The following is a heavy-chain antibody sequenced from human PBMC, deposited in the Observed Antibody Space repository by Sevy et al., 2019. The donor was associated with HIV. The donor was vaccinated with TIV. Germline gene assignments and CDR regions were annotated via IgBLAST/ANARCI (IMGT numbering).Heavy chain of an antibody. Sequence: SETLSLTCTVFGGSISSYYWNWIRQPPGKGLEWIGYIYYSGSTNDNPSLKSRVTISVDMSKNRFSLKLSSVTAADTAVYYCARESPLGVEWELSRPQNWFDPWGQGTLVTVSS. V-gene: IGHV4-59*01. CDR2: IYYSGST. J-gene: IGHJ5*02. CDR1: GGSISSYY. D-gene: IGHD1-26*01. CDR3: ARESPLGVEWELSRPQNWFDP.